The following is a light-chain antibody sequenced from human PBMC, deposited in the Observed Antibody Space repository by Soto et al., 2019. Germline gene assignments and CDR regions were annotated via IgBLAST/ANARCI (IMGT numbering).Light chain of an antibody. CDR1: SSDVRAYNY. J-gene: IGLJ3*02. CDR2: EVT. CDR3: SSYTSSSTLV. Sequence: QSVLTQPASVSGSPGQSITISCTGTSSDVRAYNYVSWYRQHPGKAPKLMIYEVTNRPSGVSNRFSGSKSGSTASLTISGLQAEDEADYYCSSYTSSSTLVFGGGTKLTVL. V-gene: IGLV2-14*01.